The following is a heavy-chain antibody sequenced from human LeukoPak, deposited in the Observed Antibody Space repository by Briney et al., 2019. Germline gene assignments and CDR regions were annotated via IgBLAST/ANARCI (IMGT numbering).Heavy chain of an antibody. CDR1: GFTFSNYG. CDR2: ISWDDGSTK. V-gene: IGHV3-30*18. D-gene: IGHD1-26*01. CDR3: AKNSVRGGATVSPSDY. J-gene: IGHJ4*02. Sequence: PGGSLRLSCAASGFTFSNYGMRWVRQAPGKGLEWVAVISWDDGSTKYYADSVKGRFTISRDNSKNTLDLQMNSLRAEDSAVYYCAKNSVRGGATVSPSDYWGQGPLVTVSS.